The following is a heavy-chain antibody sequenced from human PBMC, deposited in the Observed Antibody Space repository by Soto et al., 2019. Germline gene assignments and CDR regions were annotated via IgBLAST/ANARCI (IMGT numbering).Heavy chain of an antibody. CDR2: IKQDGSEK. D-gene: IGHD6-19*01. CDR1: GFTFSSYW. CDR3: ARVMIPKVGWYLGFDY. V-gene: IGHV3-7*01. Sequence: EVQLVESGGGLVQPGGSLRLSCAASGFTFSSYWMSWVRQAPGKGLEWMANIKQDGSEKYYVDSVKGRFTISRDNAKNSLYLQMNSLRAEDTAVYYCARVMIPKVGWYLGFDYWGQGTLVTVSS. J-gene: IGHJ4*02.